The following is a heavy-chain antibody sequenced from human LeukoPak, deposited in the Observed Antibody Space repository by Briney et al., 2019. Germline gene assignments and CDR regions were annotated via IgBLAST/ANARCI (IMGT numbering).Heavy chain of an antibody. J-gene: IGHJ4*02. D-gene: IGHD6-13*01. CDR1: GFTFNNLA. V-gene: IGHV3-23*01. CDR2: VTGGGGDT. CDR3: AKSRAAATTLLFNY. Sequence: GGPLKLPCAAFGFTFNNLAMSWFRQAPGKGPDWASAVTGGGGDTFYEDSVKGRFTISRDNSKNTLSLQMNSLGVEDTALYYCAKSRAAATTLLFNYWGQGTLVTVSS.